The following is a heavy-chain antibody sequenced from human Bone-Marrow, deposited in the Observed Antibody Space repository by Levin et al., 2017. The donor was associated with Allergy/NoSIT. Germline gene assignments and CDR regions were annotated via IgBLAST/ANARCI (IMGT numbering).Heavy chain of an antibody. CDR2: ISYDGSNK. J-gene: IGHJ2*01. CDR1: GFTFSSYA. CDR3: ARDPDAAYSTSWYFDL. D-gene: IGHD6-13*01. V-gene: IGHV3-30-3*01. Sequence: GGSLRLSCAASGFTFSSYAMHWVRQAPGKGLEWVAVISYDGSNKYYADSVKGRFTISRDNSKNTLYLQMNSLRAEDTAVYYCARDPDAAYSTSWYFDLWGRGTLVTVSS.